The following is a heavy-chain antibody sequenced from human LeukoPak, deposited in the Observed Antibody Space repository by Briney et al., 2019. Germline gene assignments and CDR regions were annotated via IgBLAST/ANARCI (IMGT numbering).Heavy chain of an antibody. V-gene: IGHV4-59*12. CDR2: IYYSGSA. CDR3: ARRPHSGYEGNSYYFDY. Sequence: PSETLSLTCTVSGGSISSFYWSWIRQPPGKGLEWIGYIYYSGSANYNPSLKSRVTISVDTSKNQFSLKLSSVTAADTAVYYCARRPHSGYEGNSYYFDYWGQGTLVTVSS. D-gene: IGHD5-12*01. CDR1: GGSISSFY. J-gene: IGHJ4*02.